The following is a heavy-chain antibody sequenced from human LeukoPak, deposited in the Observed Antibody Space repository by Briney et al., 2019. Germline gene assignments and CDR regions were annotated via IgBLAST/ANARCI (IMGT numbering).Heavy chain of an antibody. CDR3: ARVNYDRTYYFDY. J-gene: IGHJ4*02. Sequence: SETLSLTCTVSGYSIRTDYYWGWIRQPPGKGPEWIGTIYYSGSTYYNPSLKSRVTISVDTSKNQFSLKLSSVTAADTAVYYCARVNYDRTYYFDYWGQGTLVTVSS. D-gene: IGHD3-22*01. CDR1: GYSIRTDYY. CDR2: IYYSGST. V-gene: IGHV4-38-2*02.